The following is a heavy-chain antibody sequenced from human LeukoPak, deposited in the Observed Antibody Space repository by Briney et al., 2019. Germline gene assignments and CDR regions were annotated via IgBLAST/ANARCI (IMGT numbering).Heavy chain of an antibody. J-gene: IGHJ4*02. D-gene: IGHD2-15*01. V-gene: IGHV3-23*05. CDR3: ARTFRSGGGYKAGYFDY. Sequence: AGGSLRLSCEASGFTFSAYAMTWVRQAPGKGLEWVSSVGSDNKPHYSESVKCRFAISRDISKNTLTLQMNSLRAEDAAVYYCARTFRSGGGYKAGYFDYWGQGTLVTVSS. CDR1: GFTFSAYA. CDR2: VGSDNKP.